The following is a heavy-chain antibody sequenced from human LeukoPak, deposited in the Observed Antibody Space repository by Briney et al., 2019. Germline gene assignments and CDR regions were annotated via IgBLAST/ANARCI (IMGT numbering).Heavy chain of an antibody. CDR3: ARSYYYGSGSYGLDY. CDR2: IYHSGST. Sequence: SETLSLTCTVSGYSISSGYYWGWIRQPPGKGLDWIGSIYHSGSTYYNPSLKSRVTISVDTSKNQFSLKLSSVTAADTAVYYCARSYYYGSGSYGLDYWGQGTLVTVSS. J-gene: IGHJ4*02. V-gene: IGHV4-38-2*02. CDR1: GYSISSGYY. D-gene: IGHD3-10*01.